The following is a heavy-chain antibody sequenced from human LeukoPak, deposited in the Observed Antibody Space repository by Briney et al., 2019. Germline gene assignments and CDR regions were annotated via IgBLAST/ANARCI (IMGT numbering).Heavy chain of an antibody. J-gene: IGHJ3*02. CDR1: GGSISNNNYY. CDR3: SRARCSSTSCYISDGAFDI. D-gene: IGHD2-2*02. Sequence: PSETLSLTCTVSGGSISNNNYYWGWIRQPPGKWLEWIGSIYYSGSTYYNPSLKSRVTISVDTSKNQFSLKLSSVTAADTAVYYCSRARCSSTSCYISDGAFDIWGQGTMVTVSS. V-gene: IGHV4-39*01. CDR2: IYYSGST.